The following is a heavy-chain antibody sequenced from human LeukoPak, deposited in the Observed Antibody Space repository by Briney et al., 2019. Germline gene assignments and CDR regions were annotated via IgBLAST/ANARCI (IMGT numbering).Heavy chain of an antibody. CDR2: INHSGST. J-gene: IGHJ4*02. CDR1: GGSFSGYY. Sequence: SETLSLTCAVYGGSFSGYYWSWIRQPPGKGLEWIGEINHSGSTNYNPSLKSRVTISVDTSKNQFSLKLSSVTAADTAVYYCARGRNYYDSSGYYYYFDYWGQGTLVTVSS. D-gene: IGHD3-22*01. V-gene: IGHV4-34*01. CDR3: ARGRNYYDSSGYYYYFDY.